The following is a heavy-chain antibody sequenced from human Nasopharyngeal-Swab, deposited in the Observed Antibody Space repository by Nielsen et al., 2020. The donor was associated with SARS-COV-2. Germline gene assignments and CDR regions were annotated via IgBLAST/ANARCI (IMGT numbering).Heavy chain of an antibody. D-gene: IGHD3-3*01. J-gene: IGHJ4*02. CDR3: ARHQDDFWSGYFVFDC. Sequence: WIRQPPGKGLEWIGSIYYAGSSSYSGRTYYNPSLENRVTISVGTSKNRFSLKVNSVTAADTAVYYCARHQDDFWSGYFVFDCWGQGALVTVSS. V-gene: IGHV4-39*01. CDR2: IYYAGSSSYSGRT.